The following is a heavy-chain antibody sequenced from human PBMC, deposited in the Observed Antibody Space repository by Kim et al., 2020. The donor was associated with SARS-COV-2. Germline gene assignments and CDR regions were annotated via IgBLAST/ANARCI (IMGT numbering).Heavy chain of an antibody. D-gene: IGHD2-21*02. CDR1: GGTFSSSA. V-gene: IGHV1-69*13. Sequence: SVKVSCKVSGGTFSSSAITWVRQAPGHGLEWMGGIIPFYGAATYAQDFQGRVTISADVSTTTAYMELRSLRPDDTAVYFCARGPTTTVVTQPFYFWGQG. J-gene: IGHJ4*02. CDR3: ARGPTTTVVTQPFYF. CDR2: IIPFYGAA.